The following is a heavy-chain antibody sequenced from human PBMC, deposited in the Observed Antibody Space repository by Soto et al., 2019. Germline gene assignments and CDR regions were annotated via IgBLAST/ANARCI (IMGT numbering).Heavy chain of an antibody. Sequence: QMQLVQSGGGVVQPGRSLRLSCAASGFTFSHYPIHWVRQAPGKGLEWVAVVSFDGSNKYYRDSVKGRFTISKDNGKNTLYLQMNDLRHEDTAVYYCGRLPGPLVSVLYIYPVDARETPSDVDVWGQGTSVTVSS. J-gene: IGHJ6*02. V-gene: IGHV3-30*03. CDR1: GFTFSHYP. CDR3: GRLPGPLVSVLYIYPVDARETPSDVDV. D-gene: IGHD2-21*02. CDR2: VSFDGSNK.